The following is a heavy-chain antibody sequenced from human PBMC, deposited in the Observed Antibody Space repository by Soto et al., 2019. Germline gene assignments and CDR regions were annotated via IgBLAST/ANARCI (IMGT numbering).Heavy chain of an antibody. V-gene: IGHV3-64*04. CDR2: VSTSGGST. CDR3: ARDSGT. CDR1: GFIFSEYT. J-gene: IGHJ5*02. Sequence: GSLTLSCTASGFIFSEYTIYWVRQVPGKGLEAISAVSTSGGSTYYADSVKGRFTISRDNSKNTLYLQMNSLRAEDTAVYYCARDSGTWSQGTLVTVSS.